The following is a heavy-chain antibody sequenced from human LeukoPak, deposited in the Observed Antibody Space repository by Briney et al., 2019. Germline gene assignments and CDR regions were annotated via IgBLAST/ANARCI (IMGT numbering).Heavy chain of an antibody. CDR3: ARLYCSGGSCYDY. CDR2: IYYSGST. CDR1: GGSISSYY. D-gene: IGHD2-15*01. Sequence: SETLSLTCTVSGGSISSYYWSWIRQPXXXXXXXIGYIYYSGSTNYNPSLKSRVTISVDTSKNQFSLKLSSVTAADTAVYYCARLYCSGGSCYDYWGQGTLVTVSS. V-gene: IGHV4-59*08. J-gene: IGHJ4*02.